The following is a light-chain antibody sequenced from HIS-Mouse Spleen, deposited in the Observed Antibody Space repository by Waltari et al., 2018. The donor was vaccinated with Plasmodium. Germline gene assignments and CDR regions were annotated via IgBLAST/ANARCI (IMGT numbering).Light chain of an antibody. CDR1: SSDVGSYNL. J-gene: IGLJ1*01. Sequence: QSALTQPASVSGSPGQSITISCTGTSSDVGSYNLVSWYQQHPGKDPKRMIYEGSKRPSGVANRFSGSKSGNTASLTIAGLQAEDDADYYCCSYAGSSTYVFGTGTKVTVL. CDR2: EGS. CDR3: CSYAGSSTYV. V-gene: IGLV2-23*01.